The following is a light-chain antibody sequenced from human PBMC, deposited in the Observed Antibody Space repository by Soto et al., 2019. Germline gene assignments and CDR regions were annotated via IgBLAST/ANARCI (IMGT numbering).Light chain of an antibody. CDR3: LQYNRWSGWS. J-gene: IGKJ1*01. CDR2: SAS. Sequence: VVTQAPATLAVGREEKAALSCRTSQNIDSNLAWYQQRPGQAPRLLIYSASTRATGVPVRFSGTGSGTEFTLTIRRLQSEDFAVYYCLQYNRWSGWSFGQGTKVDIK. V-gene: IGKV3-15*01. CDR1: QNIDSN.